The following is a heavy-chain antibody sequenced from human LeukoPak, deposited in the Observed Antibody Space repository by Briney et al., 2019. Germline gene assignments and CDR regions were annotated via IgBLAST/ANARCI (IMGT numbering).Heavy chain of an antibody. CDR2: IYYSGNT. J-gene: IGHJ4*02. CDR1: GGSISSYY. V-gene: IGHV4-59*08. D-gene: IGHD2-2*02. Sequence: SETLSLTCTVSGGSISSYYWSWIRQPPGKGLEWIGYIYYSGNTNYNPSLKSQVTISVDTSKSQFSLKLNSVTAADTAVYYCARHGSYITSPGFDSWGQGTLVTVSS. CDR3: ARHGSYITSPGFDS.